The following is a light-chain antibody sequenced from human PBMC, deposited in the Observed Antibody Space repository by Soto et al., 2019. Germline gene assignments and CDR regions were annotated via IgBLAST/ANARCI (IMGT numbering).Light chain of an antibody. CDR1: QDIRND. V-gene: IGKV1-6*01. Sequence: AIQMTQSPSSLSASVGDRVTITCRASQDIRNDLGWYQQKPGKAPKLLIYDGSKLQSGVPSRFSGSVSGTDFSLTTSSLQPEDFATYYCLQDYNFPRTFGQGTKVEVK. CDR3: LQDYNFPRT. J-gene: IGKJ1*01. CDR2: DGS.